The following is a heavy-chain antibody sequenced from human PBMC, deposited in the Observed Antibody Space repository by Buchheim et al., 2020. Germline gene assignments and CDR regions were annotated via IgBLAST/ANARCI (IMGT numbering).Heavy chain of an antibody. D-gene: IGHD5-12*01. CDR2: IYYSGST. CDR1: GGSISSSSYY. J-gene: IGHJ5*02. CDR3: ARVPIEEDIVATIKYNWFDP. Sequence: QLQLQESGPGLVKPSETLSLTCTVSGGSISSSSYYWGWIRQPPGKGLEWIGSIYYSGSTYYNPSLKSRVTISVDTSKNQFSLKLSSVTAADTAVYYCARVPIEEDIVATIKYNWFDPWGQGTL. V-gene: IGHV4-39*07.